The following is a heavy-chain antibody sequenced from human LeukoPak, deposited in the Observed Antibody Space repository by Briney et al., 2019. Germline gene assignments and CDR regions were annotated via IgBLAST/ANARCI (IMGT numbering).Heavy chain of an antibody. D-gene: IGHD3-22*01. J-gene: IGHJ4*02. CDR1: GFTFSRYG. V-gene: IGHV3-23*01. Sequence: GSLRLSCAASGFTFSRYGMTWVRQAPGKGLEWVSSISGSGGSTYYADSVKGRFTISRDNSKNTLYLQMNSLRAEDTAVYYCAKWHSITTDYWGQGTLVTVSS. CDR2: ISGSGGST. CDR3: AKWHSITTDY.